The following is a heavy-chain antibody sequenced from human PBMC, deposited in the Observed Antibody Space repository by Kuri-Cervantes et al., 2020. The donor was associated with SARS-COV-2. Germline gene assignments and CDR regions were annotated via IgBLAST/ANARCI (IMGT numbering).Heavy chain of an antibody. CDR3: ASIADPYYYDSSGYYLLSGAFDI. D-gene: IGHD3-22*01. V-gene: IGHV3-30*03. J-gene: IGHJ3*02. Sequence: GESLKISCAASGFTFSSYVMHWVRQAPGKGLEWVAVISYDGSTKYYADSVKGRFTISRDNSKNTLYLQMNSLRAEDTAVYYCASIADPYYYDSSGYYLLSGAFDIWGQGTMVTVSS. CDR2: ISYDGSTK. CDR1: GFTFSSYV.